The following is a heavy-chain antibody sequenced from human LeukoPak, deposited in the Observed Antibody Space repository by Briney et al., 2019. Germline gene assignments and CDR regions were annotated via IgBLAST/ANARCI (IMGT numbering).Heavy chain of an antibody. CDR1: GGSFSGYY. D-gene: IGHD2-21*01. CDR3: ARLGIEGDYYYYGMDV. CDR2: INHSGST. V-gene: IGHV4-34*01. Sequence: SETLSLTWAVYGGSFSGYYWSWIRQPPGKGLEWIGEINHSGSTNYNPSLKSRVTISVDTSKNQFSLKLSSVTAADTAVYYCARLGIEGDYYYYGMDVWGQGTTVTVSS. J-gene: IGHJ6*02.